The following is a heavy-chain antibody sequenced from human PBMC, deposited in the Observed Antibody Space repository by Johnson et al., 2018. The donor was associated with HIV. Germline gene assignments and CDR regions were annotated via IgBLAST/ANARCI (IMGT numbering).Heavy chain of an antibody. CDR1: GFTFSSNY. V-gene: IGHV3-11*04. CDR2: ISSTGTTI. Sequence: QVQLVESGGGVVQPGRSLRLSCAASGFTFSSNYMSWIHQAPGKGLDWVSYISSTGTTIYYADSVKGRFTISRDNARKSLYLQMNSLRAEDTAVYYCPRETNSAMAGDAFDIWGQGTMVTVSS. J-gene: IGHJ3*02. CDR3: PRETNSAMAGDAFDI. D-gene: IGHD5-18*01.